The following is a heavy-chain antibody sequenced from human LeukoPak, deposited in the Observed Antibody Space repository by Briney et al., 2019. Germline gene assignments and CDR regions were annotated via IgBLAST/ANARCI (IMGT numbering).Heavy chain of an antibody. CDR3: ASEGYDSRLLTFFDY. Sequence: ASVKVSCKASGYTFTSYYMHWVRQAPGQGLEWMGIINPSGGSTSYAQKFQGRVTMTRDTSTSTVYMELSSLRSEDTAVYYCASEGYDSRLLTFFDYWGQGTLVTVSS. CDR1: GYTFTSYY. V-gene: IGHV1-46*01. J-gene: IGHJ4*02. CDR2: INPSGGST. D-gene: IGHD3-22*01.